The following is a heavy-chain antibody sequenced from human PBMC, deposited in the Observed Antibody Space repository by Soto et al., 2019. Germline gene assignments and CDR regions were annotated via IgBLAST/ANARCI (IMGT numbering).Heavy chain of an antibody. D-gene: IGHD1-26*01. CDR3: AIAYSGTYHGYLDP. V-gene: IGHV1-24*01. CDR2: FDPEDGEA. J-gene: IGHJ5*02. Sequence: QVQLVQSGAEVKKPGASVKVSCKVSGDTLTELSIHWVRQAPGKGLEYMGGFDPEDGEAMYAQNFQGRVTMTEDTSTDTSYMELSSLTSEDTAVYYCAIAYSGTYHGYLDPWGQGTLVTVSA. CDR1: GDTLTELS.